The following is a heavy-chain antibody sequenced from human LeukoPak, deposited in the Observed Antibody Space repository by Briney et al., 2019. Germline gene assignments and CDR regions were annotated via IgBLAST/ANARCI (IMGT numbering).Heavy chain of an antibody. CDR3: ARDTPGDYGDRGFDY. J-gene: IGHJ4*02. D-gene: IGHD4-17*01. V-gene: IGHV3-53*01. CDR2: IYSGGST. Sequence: GGSLRLSCAASGFTVSSNYMSWVRQAPGKGLEWVSVIYSGGSTYYADSVKGRFTISRDNSKNTLYLQMNSLRAEDTAVYYCARDTPGDYGDRGFDYWGQGTLVTVSS. CDR1: GFTVSSNY.